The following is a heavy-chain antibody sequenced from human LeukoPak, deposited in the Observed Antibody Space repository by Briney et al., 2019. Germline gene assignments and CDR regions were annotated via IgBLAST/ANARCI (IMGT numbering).Heavy chain of an antibody. CDR2: TYYRSKWYN. J-gene: IGHJ5*02. CDR3: ARDKISGTRNTNWFDP. Sequence: SQTLSLTCAISGDSVSSNSAAWNWIRQSPSRGLEWLGRTYYRSKWYNDYAVSVKSRITINPDTSKNQFSLQLNSVTPEDTAVYYCARDKISGTRNTNWFDPWGQGTLVTVSS. V-gene: IGHV6-1*01. CDR1: GDSVSSNSAA. D-gene: IGHD1-7*01.